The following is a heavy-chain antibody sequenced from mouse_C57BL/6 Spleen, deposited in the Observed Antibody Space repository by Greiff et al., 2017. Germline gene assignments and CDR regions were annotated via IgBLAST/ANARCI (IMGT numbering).Heavy chain of an antibody. CDR2: ISSGSSTI. J-gene: IGHJ3*01. V-gene: IGHV5-17*01. Sequence: EVKLMESGGGLVKPGGSLKLSCEASGFTFSDYGMHWVRQAPEKGLEWVAYISSGSSTIYYADTVKGRFTITRDNAKNTLFMQMTRLRSEDTAMYYWARPGTRAWFAYWGQGTLVTVSA. CDR1: GFTFSDYG. D-gene: IGHD4-1*01. CDR3: ARPGTRAWFAY.